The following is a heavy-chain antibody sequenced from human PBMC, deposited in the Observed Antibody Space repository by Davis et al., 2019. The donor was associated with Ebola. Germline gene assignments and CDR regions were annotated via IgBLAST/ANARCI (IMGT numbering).Heavy chain of an antibody. CDR1: GGSISSYY. D-gene: IGHD4-17*01. Sequence: SETLSLTCTVSGGSISSYYWSWIRQPPGKGLEWIGHSYYSGSTNYNPSLKSRVTISVDTSTNQFSLKLSSVTAADTAVYYCARLKADGDYGVDYWGQGTLVTVSS. V-gene: IGHV4-59*01. CDR3: ARLKADGDYGVDY. CDR2: SYYSGST. J-gene: IGHJ4*02.